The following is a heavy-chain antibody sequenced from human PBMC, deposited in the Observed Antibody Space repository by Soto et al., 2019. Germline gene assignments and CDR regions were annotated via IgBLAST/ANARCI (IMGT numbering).Heavy chain of an antibody. D-gene: IGHD2-15*01. Sequence: SETLSLTCTISGSPISTSSHYWRWIRQPPGKGLECVGTMYYDGSTHYNPSLKSRVTTSIDTSKNQFSLKLSSVTAADTAVYYCARRDGGTLDYWGQGTLVTVSS. V-gene: IGHV4-39*01. CDR3: ARRDGGTLDY. J-gene: IGHJ4*02. CDR2: MYYDGST. CDR1: GSPISTSSHY.